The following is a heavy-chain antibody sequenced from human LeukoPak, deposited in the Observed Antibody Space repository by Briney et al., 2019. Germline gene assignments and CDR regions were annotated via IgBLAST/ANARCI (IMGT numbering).Heavy chain of an antibody. Sequence: GRSLRLSCAASGFTFDDYAMHWVRQAPGKGLEWVSGISWNSGSIGYADSVKGRLTISRDNAKNSLYLQMNSLRAEDTALYYCAKAGGGYNYGYSDYWGQGTLVTVSS. V-gene: IGHV3-9*01. CDR1: GFTFDDYA. J-gene: IGHJ4*02. D-gene: IGHD5-24*01. CDR3: AKAGGGYNYGYSDY. CDR2: ISWNSGSI.